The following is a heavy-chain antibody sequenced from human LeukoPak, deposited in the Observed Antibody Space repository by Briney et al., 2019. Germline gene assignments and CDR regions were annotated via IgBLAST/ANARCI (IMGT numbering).Heavy chain of an antibody. D-gene: IGHD4-23*01. Sequence: GGSLRLSCAASEFTISRYWMHWVRQSPGEGLVWVSRINNDGSSIAYADSVRGRFTISRDNAKNTVYLQVNSLRAEDTAVYFCTGVRSGGNRAFDIWGQGTMVTVSS. J-gene: IGHJ3*02. V-gene: IGHV3-74*01. CDR1: EFTISRYW. CDR3: TGVRSGGNRAFDI. CDR2: INNDGSSI.